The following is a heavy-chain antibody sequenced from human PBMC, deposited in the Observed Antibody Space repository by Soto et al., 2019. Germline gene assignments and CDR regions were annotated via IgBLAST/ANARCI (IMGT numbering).Heavy chain of an antibody. CDR1: GFTFTNFA. CDR3: VEGVYSSGSDFFDF. J-gene: IGHJ4*02. CDR2: ISGSGSQS. D-gene: IGHD5-18*01. Sequence: GGSLRLSCAASGFTFTNFAMSWVRQAPGQGLQWVSTISGSGSQSNYADSVRGRFTISRDNSKNTMFLQMSSLRDDDTAFYHCVEGVYSSGSDFFDFWGQGTPVTVSS. V-gene: IGHV3-23*01.